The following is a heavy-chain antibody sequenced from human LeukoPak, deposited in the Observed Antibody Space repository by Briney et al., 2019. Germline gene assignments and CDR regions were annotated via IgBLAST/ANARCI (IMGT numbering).Heavy chain of an antibody. CDR3: AGLGASGNGYLSWFDP. Sequence: SETLSLTCTVSGGSISTYYWSWLRQPPGKGLEWIGYIYYSGNSNYNPSLTSRVTISVDTSENQFSLKLSSVTAADTAVYYCAGLGASGNGYLSWFDPWGQGTLVTVSS. CDR1: GGSISTYY. J-gene: IGHJ5*02. CDR2: IYYSGNS. D-gene: IGHD3-22*01. V-gene: IGHV4-59*01.